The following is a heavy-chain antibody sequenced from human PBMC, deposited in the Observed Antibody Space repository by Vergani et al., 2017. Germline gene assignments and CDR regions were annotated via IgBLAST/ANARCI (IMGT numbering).Heavy chain of an antibody. J-gene: IGHJ6*03. V-gene: IGHV4-61*02. CDR1: GASFKNNAFY. D-gene: IGHD6-19*01. Sequence: QVNLQESGPGLVKPSQTLSLTCTVSGASFKNNAFYWSWIRQPAGKGLEWIGRIQASGITDYRSPLESRATLSVDTSKNQFSLGLTSVSAADTAVYYYARVSRIAVGETPYYYYYMDVWGKGTTVTVSS. CDR3: ARVSRIAVGETPYYYYYMDV. CDR2: IQASGIT.